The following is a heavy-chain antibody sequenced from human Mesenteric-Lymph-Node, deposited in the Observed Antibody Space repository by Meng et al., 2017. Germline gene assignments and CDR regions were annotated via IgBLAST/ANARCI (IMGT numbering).Heavy chain of an antibody. Sequence: GESLKISCAASGFTFSSYWMSWVRQAPGKGLEWAANIKQDGSEKYYVDSVKGRFTISRDNAKNSLYLQMNSLRAEDTAVYYCARDIVVVVAATTHHFDDWGQGTLVTVSS. D-gene: IGHD2-15*01. CDR2: IKQDGSEK. CDR1: GFTFSSYW. V-gene: IGHV3-7*01. J-gene: IGHJ4*02. CDR3: ARDIVVVVAATTHHFDD.